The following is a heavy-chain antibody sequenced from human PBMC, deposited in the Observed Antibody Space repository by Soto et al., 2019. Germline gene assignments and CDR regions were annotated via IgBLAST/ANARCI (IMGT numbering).Heavy chain of an antibody. J-gene: IGHJ4*02. CDR2: IYNDGTYS. D-gene: IGHD3-10*01. V-gene: IGHV3-74*01. CDR1: GFIFKMYW. Sequence: RLSCAASGFIFKMYWMHWVRQSPGKGLVWISRIYNDGTYSDYADSVRGRFTISRDNVNDTLYLQMNNLRAEDSGLYYCTRGPRPISTGTGAYWGQGXQVTVS. CDR3: TRGPRPISTGTGAY.